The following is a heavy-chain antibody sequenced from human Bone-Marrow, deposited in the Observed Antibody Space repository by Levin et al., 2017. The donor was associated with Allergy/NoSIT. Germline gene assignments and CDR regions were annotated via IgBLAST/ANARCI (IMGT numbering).Heavy chain of an antibody. D-gene: IGHD6-13*01. J-gene: IGHJ4*02. CDR1: GFDFSDYY. CDR2: ISNTARTT. V-gene: IGHV3-11*01. CDR3: ARESKAAAGTLDF. Sequence: PGGSLRLSCVGNGFDFSDYYMTWIRQAPGQRLEWASHISNTARTTYYADSVRGRFTISRDNTKRSLFLQMDSLKVEDTAVYYCARESKAAAGTLDFWGQGIVVVVSS.